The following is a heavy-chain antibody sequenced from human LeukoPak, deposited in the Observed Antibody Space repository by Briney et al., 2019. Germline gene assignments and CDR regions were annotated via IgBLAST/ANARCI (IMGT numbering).Heavy chain of an antibody. CDR2: MNPNRGNT. D-gene: IGHD2-15*01. V-gene: IGHV1-8*01. Sequence: ASVKVSCKASGYTFTSYDINWVRQATGQGLEWMGWMNPNRGNTGYAQKFQGRVTMTRNTSISTAYMELSSLRSEDTAVYYCATTLGYCSGGSCYGDALDIWGQGTMVAVSS. J-gene: IGHJ3*02. CDR1: GYTFTSYD. CDR3: ATTLGYCSGGSCYGDALDI.